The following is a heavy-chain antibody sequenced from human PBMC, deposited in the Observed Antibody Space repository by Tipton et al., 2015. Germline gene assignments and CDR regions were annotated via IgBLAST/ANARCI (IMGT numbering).Heavy chain of an antibody. D-gene: IGHD3-3*01. Sequence: LSLTCTIPGDSISNYFWSWIRQPAGKGLEWIGRIQTSGNTNYNPSLKSRVTMSADTSKNQFSLNLSSVTAADTAVYYCARAFWSGFYRGYFDFWGQGTLVTVSS. CDR1: GDSISNYF. V-gene: IGHV4-4*07. CDR3: ARAFWSGFYRGYFDF. CDR2: IQTSGNT. J-gene: IGHJ4*02.